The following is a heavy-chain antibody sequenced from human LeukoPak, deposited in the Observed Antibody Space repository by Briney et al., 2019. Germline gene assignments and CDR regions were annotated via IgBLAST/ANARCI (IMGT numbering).Heavy chain of an antibody. Sequence: GGSLRLSCAASGFTFSSYSMNWVRQAPGKGLEWVSSISSSSSYIYCADSVKGRFTISRDNSKNTLYLQMSSLRAEDTAIYYCAKDSCSSTTCYWDYWGQGTLVTVSS. D-gene: IGHD2-2*01. J-gene: IGHJ4*02. CDR2: ISSSSSYI. CDR3: AKDSCSSTTCYWDY. CDR1: GFTFSSYS. V-gene: IGHV3-21*04.